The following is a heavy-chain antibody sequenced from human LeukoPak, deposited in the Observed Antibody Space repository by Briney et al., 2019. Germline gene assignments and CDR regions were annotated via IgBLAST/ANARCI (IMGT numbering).Heavy chain of an antibody. V-gene: IGHV4-34*01. J-gene: IGHJ5*02. Sequence: PSETLSLTCAVYGGSFSGYYWSWIRQPPGKGLEWIGEINHSGSTNYNPSLKSRVTISVDTSKNQFSLKLSSVTAADTAVYYCASNRGGAEGSWFDPWGQGTLVTVSS. CDR2: INHSGST. D-gene: IGHD7-27*01. CDR1: GGSFSGYY. CDR3: ASNRGGAEGSWFDP.